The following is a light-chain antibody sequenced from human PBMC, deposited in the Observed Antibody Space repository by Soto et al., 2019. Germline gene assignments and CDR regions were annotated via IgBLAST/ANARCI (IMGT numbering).Light chain of an antibody. CDR1: SSNIGAGYD. CDR3: QSYDSSLRV. J-gene: IGLJ1*01. CDR2: GNS. V-gene: IGLV1-40*01. Sequence: QSVLTQPPSVSGAPGQRVTISCTGSSSNIGAGYDVHWYQQLPGTAPKLLIYGNSNRPSGVPDRFSGSKSGTSASLAITGLQAEDEADYYCQSYDSSLRVFETGTKVTVL.